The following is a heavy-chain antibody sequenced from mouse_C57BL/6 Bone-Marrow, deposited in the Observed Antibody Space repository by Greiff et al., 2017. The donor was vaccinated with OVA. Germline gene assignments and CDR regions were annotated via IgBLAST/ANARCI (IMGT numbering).Heavy chain of an antibody. CDR1: GYTFTSYW. CDR3: ARQRLGAMDY. V-gene: IGHV1-64*01. J-gene: IGHJ4*01. Sequence: QVQLQQPGAELVKPGASVKLSCKASGYTFTSYWMHWVKQRPGQGLEWIGMIHPNSGSTNYNEKFKSKATLTVDKSPSTAYMQLSSLTSEDSAVYYCARQRLGAMDYWGQGTSVTVSS. D-gene: IGHD4-1*01. CDR2: IHPNSGST.